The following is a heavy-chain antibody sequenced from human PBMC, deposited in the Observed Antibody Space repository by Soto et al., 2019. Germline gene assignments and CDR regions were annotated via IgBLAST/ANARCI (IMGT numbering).Heavy chain of an antibody. Sequence: GGSLGLSCAAAGFTFSSYGMHWVRQAPGKGLEGVALIWYDGSTKNYADSVKGRFTISRDNSKSTLYLQMSSLRVEDTAVYYCAREGGVYSPGYYYGMDVWGQGTTVTVSS. CDR3: AREGGVYSPGYYYGMDV. CDR1: GFTFSSYG. CDR2: IWYDGSTK. V-gene: IGHV3-33*01. D-gene: IGHD4-4*01. J-gene: IGHJ6*02.